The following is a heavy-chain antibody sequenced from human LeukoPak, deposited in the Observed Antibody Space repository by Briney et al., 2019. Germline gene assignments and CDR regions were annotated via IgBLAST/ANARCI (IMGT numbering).Heavy chain of an antibody. CDR2: ISGSGGST. CDR1: GFTFSSYA. D-gene: IGHD3-3*01. CDR3: VPRKEWSCYIDV. Sequence: QPGGSLRLSCAASGFTFSSYAMSWVRQAPGKGLEWVSDISGSGGSTYYADSVKGRFTISRDNSKNTLYLQMNGLRAEDTAVYYCVPRKEWSCYIDVWGKGTTVTVSS. J-gene: IGHJ6*03. V-gene: IGHV3-23*01.